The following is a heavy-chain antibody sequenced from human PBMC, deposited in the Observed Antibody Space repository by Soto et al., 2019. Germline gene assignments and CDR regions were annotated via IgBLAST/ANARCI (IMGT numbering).Heavy chain of an antibody. CDR1: GGTFSSYA. Sequence: ASVKVSCKASGGTFSSYAISWVRQAPGQGLEWMGGIIPIFGTANYAQKFQGRVTITADESTSTAYMELSSLRSEDAAVYYCASSEGFWSGYYLQKQRYGMDVWGQGTTVTVSS. CDR2: IIPIFGTA. V-gene: IGHV1-69*13. J-gene: IGHJ6*02. D-gene: IGHD3-3*01. CDR3: ASSEGFWSGYYLQKQRYGMDV.